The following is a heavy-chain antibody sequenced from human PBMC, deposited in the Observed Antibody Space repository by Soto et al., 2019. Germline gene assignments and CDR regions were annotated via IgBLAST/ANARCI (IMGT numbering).Heavy chain of an antibody. V-gene: IGHV4-39*01. Sequence: PSETLSLTCTVSGGSISSSSYYWGWIRQPPGKGLEWIGSIYYSGSTYYNPSLKSRVTISVDTSKNQFSLKLSSVTAADTAVYYCARHNYDFWSGYYRANYGMDVWGQGTTVTVSS. J-gene: IGHJ6*02. CDR2: IYYSGST. CDR3: ARHNYDFWSGYYRANYGMDV. CDR1: GGSISSSSYY. D-gene: IGHD3-3*01.